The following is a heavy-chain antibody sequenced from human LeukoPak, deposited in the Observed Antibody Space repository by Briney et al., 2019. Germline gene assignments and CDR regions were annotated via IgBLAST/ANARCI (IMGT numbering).Heavy chain of an antibody. CDR2: ISPSRGST. V-gene: IGHV1-46*01. Sequence: GASVKVSCKASGYTFTSYYMHWVRQAPGQGLEWMGVISPSRGSTTYAQKFQGRVTMTRDTSTSTVYMELSSLRSEDTAVYYCTSPTTVIKRGAFDVWGQGTMVTVS. D-gene: IGHD4-23*01. CDR1: GYTFTSYY. J-gene: IGHJ3*01. CDR3: TSPTTVIKRGAFDV.